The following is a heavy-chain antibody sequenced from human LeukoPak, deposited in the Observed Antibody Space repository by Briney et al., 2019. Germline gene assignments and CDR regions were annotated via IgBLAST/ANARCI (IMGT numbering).Heavy chain of an antibody. CDR2: LSYDGIKT. J-gene: IGHJ6*02. Sequence: GGSLRLSCAASGFSFRSYAMYWVRPAPGKGLEWMALLSYDGIKTFHADSVKGRFTISRDNSKNKLYLQMDALRAEDTATDYCARDAKLGELSYYYYIMNVWGQGTTVAVSS. V-gene: IGHV3-30*04. CDR1: GFSFRSYA. D-gene: IGHD3-10*02. CDR3: ARDAKLGELSYYYYIMNV.